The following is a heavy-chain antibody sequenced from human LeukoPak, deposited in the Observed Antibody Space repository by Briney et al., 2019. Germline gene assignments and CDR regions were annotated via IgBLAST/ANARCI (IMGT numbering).Heavy chain of an antibody. J-gene: IGHJ4*02. CDR1: GYTFTTYG. CDR3: ARDLPADTGYETHDY. Sequence: ASVKVSCKASGYTFTTYGINWVRQAPGQGLEWMGWISAYNGNTNYAQNLQGRVTLTTDTSASTAYMELRSLRSDDTAVYYCARDLPADTGYETHDYWGQGTLVTVSS. V-gene: IGHV1-18*01. D-gene: IGHD5-12*01. CDR2: ISAYNGNT.